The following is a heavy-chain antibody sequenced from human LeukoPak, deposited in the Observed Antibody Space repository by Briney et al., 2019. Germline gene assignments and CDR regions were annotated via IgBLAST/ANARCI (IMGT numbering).Heavy chain of an antibody. CDR3: VKVSGYSYGYFDF. V-gene: IGHV3-9*01. CDR2: ISCNSGSI. CDR1: GFTFDDYA. Sequence: GGSLRLSCLASGFTFDDYAMHWVRQNPGKGLEWVSGISCNSGSIDYADSVKGRFTITRDNAKKSLNLQMNSLRPEDTALYYCVKVSGYSYGYFDFWGQGTLVTVSS. D-gene: IGHD5-18*01. J-gene: IGHJ4*02.